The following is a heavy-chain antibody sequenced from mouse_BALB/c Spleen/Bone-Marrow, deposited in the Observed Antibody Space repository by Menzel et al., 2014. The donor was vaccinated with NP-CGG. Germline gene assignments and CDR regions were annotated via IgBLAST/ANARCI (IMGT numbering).Heavy chain of an antibody. Sequence: VMLVESGPGLVAPSQRLSITCTVSEFSLTSYGVRWVRQPPGKGLEWLGVIWAGGSTNYNSALMSRLSISKDNSKSQVFLKMNSLQTDDTAMYYCAREATMITRFAYWGQGTLVTVSA. D-gene: IGHD2-4*01. CDR1: EFSLTSYG. V-gene: IGHV2-9*02. CDR3: AREATMITRFAY. CDR2: IWAGGST. J-gene: IGHJ3*01.